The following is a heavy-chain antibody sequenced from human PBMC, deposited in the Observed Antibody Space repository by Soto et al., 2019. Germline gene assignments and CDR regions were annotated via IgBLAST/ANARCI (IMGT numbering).Heavy chain of an antibody. D-gene: IGHD6-19*01. CDR1: GFSLTDSGVG. CDR2: IYRNDDK. CDR3: VHRRPYTDGWPVFDH. V-gene: IGHV2-5*01. J-gene: IGHJ4*02. Sequence: QITLKESGPTLVKPTQTLMLTCAFSGFSLTDSGVGVGWIRQPPGKALEWLGVIYRNDDKDYNSFLKTRLTISKDTSTNQVVLTMTNMDPVDTGTYYCVHRRPYTDGWPVFDHWGQGTLVTVSS.